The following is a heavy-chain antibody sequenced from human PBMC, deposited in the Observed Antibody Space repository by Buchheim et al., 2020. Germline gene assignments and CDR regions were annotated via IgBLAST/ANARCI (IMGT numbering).Heavy chain of an antibody. CDR1: GYTFSAYY. CDR2: INPNRGGT. V-gene: IGHV1-2*02. Sequence: QVQLVQSGAEVKKAGASVKVSCKASGYTFSAYYIHWVRQAPGQGLEWMGWINPNRGGTNYAQKFQGRVTMTRDTSINTAYMEMSRLTSADTAIYYCARETVHSDMDVWGQGTT. J-gene: IGHJ6*02. D-gene: IGHD1-14*01. CDR3: ARETVHSDMDV.